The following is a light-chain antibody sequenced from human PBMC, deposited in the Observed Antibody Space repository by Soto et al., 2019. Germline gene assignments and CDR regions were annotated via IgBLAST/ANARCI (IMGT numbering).Light chain of an antibody. CDR3: QTWGTGIRV. CDR1: RWHSSYA. Sequence: QAVVTQSPSASASLGASVKLTCTLSRWHSSYAIAWHQQQPEKGPRYLMKLNSDGSHSKGDGIPDRFSGSSSGAERYLTISSLQSEDEADYYCQTWGTGIRVFGGGTKLTVL. CDR2: LNSDGSH. V-gene: IGLV4-69*01. J-gene: IGLJ3*02.